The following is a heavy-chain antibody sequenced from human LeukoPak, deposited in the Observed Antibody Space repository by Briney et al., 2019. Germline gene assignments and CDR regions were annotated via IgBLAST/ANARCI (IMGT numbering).Heavy chain of an antibody. CDR2: IYYSGST. V-gene: IGHV4-61*01. Sequence: SETLSLTCSVSGDSISSGPYFWSWIRQPPGKGLEYIGHIYYSGSTNYNPSLKSRVTISVDTSKNQFSLRLSSVTAADTAVYYCARIRDCSGGRCFGSGIDPWGQGTLVTVSS. J-gene: IGHJ5*02. CDR3: ARIRDCSGGRCFGSGIDP. D-gene: IGHD2-15*01. CDR1: GDSISSGPYF.